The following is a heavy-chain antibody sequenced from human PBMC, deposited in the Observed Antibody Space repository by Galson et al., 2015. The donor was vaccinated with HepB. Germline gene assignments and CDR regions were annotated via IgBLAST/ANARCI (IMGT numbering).Heavy chain of an antibody. Sequence: SLRLSCAASGFTFSSYWMSWVRQAPGKGLEWVANIKQDGSEKYYVDSVKGRFTISRDNAKNSLYLQMNSLRAEDTAVYYCARRVRYFDWLPLDYWGQGTLVTVSS. CDR3: ARRVRYFDWLPLDY. V-gene: IGHV3-7*01. D-gene: IGHD3-9*01. CDR1: GFTFSSYW. CDR2: IKQDGSEK. J-gene: IGHJ4*02.